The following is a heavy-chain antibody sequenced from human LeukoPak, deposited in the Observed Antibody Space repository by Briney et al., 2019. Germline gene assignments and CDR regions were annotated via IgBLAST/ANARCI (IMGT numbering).Heavy chain of an antibody. Sequence: PSETLSLTCAVSGGSFSGYYWSWIRQPPGEGLEWIGGINRSGSTKYNPSLKSRVTMSVDMSKNHFSLKLNSVTAADTAVYYCAPRGFGYWGQGTLVTVSS. CDR2: INRSGST. V-gene: IGHV4-34*01. CDR1: GGSFSGYY. J-gene: IGHJ4*02. CDR3: APRGFGY. D-gene: IGHD3-10*01.